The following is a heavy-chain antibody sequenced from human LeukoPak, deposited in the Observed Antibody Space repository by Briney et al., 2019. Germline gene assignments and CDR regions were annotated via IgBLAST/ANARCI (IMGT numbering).Heavy chain of an antibody. Sequence: PGGSPRLSCVASGFIFSSYSMNWVRQAPGKGLDWISYHSFSDTPIVYADSVKGRFTISRDNAKNSLYLQMNSLRAEDTAVYYCVRLLSSSSSNQIFQHWGQGTLVIVSS. CDR2: HSFSDTPI. J-gene: IGHJ1*01. D-gene: IGHD6-13*01. CDR3: VRLLSSSSSNQIFQH. V-gene: IGHV3-48*01. CDR1: GFIFSSYS.